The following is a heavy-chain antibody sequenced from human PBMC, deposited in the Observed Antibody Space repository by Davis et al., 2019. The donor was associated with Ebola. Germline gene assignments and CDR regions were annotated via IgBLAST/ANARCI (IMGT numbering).Heavy chain of an antibody. J-gene: IGHJ4*02. CDR3: ARERFGPWDY. CDR1: GYTFTSYG. V-gene: IGHV1-18*04. D-gene: IGHD3-3*01. Sequence: AASMKVSCKASGYTFTSYGISWVRQAPGQGLEWMGWISAYNGNTKYTQKFQDRVTLTTDTSTGTAYMELRGLRSDDTAVYYCARERFGPWDYWGQGTLVTVSS. CDR2: ISAYNGNT.